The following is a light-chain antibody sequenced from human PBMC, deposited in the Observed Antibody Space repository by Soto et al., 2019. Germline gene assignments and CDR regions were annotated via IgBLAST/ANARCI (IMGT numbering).Light chain of an antibody. V-gene: IGKV1-39*01. Sequence: DLQMTQSPSSLSASIGDRVTLTCRSSQSIGNYLNWYQQKPGKAPSLLIHSASTLQNGVPSRFSSSGSGTEFTFTISGLQPDDVATYYCQASYTTPLTFGQGTRLE. CDR2: SAS. CDR3: QASYTTPLT. CDR1: QSIGNY. J-gene: IGKJ5*01.